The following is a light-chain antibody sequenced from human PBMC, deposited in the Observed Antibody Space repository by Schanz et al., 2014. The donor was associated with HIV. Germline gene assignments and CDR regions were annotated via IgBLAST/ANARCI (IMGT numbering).Light chain of an antibody. V-gene: IGLV2-8*01. J-gene: IGLJ1*01. CDR2: EVN. CDR3: SSYAGSSYV. Sequence: QSALTQPPSASGSPGQSVTISCTGTSSDVGGYKYVSWYQQHPGKAPKLMIYEVNQRPSGVPDRFSGSKSGNTASLIVSGLQAEDEADYYCSSYAGSSYVFGTGTKLTVL. CDR1: SSDVGGYKY.